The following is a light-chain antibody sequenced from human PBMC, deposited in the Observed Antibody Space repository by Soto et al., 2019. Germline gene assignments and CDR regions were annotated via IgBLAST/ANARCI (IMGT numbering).Light chain of an antibody. J-gene: IGKJ1*01. Sequence: LVLTQSPATLSLSPGARATLSCSASQSVSSYLAWYQQKPDQAPRLLIYDASNRATGIPARFSGSGSGTDFTLTISSLEPEDFAVYYCQQRSNWPPWTFGQGTKVDIK. CDR1: QSVSSY. V-gene: IGKV3-11*01. CDR3: QQRSNWPPWT. CDR2: DAS.